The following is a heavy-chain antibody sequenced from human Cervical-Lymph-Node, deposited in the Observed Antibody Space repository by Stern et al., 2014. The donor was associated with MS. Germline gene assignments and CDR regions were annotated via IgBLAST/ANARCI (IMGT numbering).Heavy chain of an antibody. CDR2: ISSSGSTI. V-gene: IGHV3-11*01. CDR1: GFTFNDYY. D-gene: IGHD1-26*01. Sequence: VQLVESGGDLVKPGGSLRLSCAASGFTFNDYYMSWVRQAPGQGLEWVSYISSSGSTIFYADSVKGRFTNSRDNAKNSLHLQMNSLRAEDTAVYYCARDLGYGMDVWGQGTTVTVSS. CDR3: ARDLGYGMDV. J-gene: IGHJ6*02.